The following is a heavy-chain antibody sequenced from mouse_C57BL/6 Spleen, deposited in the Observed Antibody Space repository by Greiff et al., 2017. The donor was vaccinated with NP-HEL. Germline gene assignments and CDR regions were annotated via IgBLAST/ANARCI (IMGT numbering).Heavy chain of an antibody. Sequence: QVQLKESGPGLVAPSQSLSITCTVSGFSLTSYGVHWVRQPPGKGLEWLVVIWSDGSTTYNSALKSRLSISKDNSKSQVFLKMNSLQTDDTAMYDCASHGGWDYAMDYWGQGTSVTGSS. V-gene: IGHV2-6*03. CDR1: GFSLTSYG. J-gene: IGHJ4*01. CDR3: ASHGGWDYAMDY. CDR2: IWSDGST. D-gene: IGHD1-1*02.